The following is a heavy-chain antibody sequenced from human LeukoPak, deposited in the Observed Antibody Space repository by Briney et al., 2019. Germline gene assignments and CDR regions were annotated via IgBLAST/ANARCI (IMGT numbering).Heavy chain of an antibody. CDR3: ATGADSGSYAKCDY. CDR1: GGTFSSYA. J-gene: IGHJ4*02. D-gene: IGHD1-26*01. CDR2: IIPIFGTA. V-gene: IGHV1-69*13. Sequence: SVKVSFKASGGTFSSYAISWVRQAPGQGLEWMGGIIPIFGTANYAQKFQGRVTITADESTSTAYMELSSLRSEDTAVYYCATGADSGSYAKCDYWGQGTLVTVSS.